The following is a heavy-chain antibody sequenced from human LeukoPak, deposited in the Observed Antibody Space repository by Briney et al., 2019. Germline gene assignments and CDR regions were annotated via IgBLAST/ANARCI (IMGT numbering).Heavy chain of an antibody. CDR2: IGEDGSGK. D-gene: IGHD4-17*01. Sequence: GGSLRLSCAASGFTFSGYWMSWVRQAPGKGLEWVANIGEDGSGKHYVDSVRGRFTISRDNAKNSLYLQVNSLRAEDTAVYYCANQEATVTLYYFDYWGQGTLVTVSS. V-gene: IGHV3-7*03. CDR3: ANQEATVTLYYFDY. CDR1: GFTFSGYW. J-gene: IGHJ4*02.